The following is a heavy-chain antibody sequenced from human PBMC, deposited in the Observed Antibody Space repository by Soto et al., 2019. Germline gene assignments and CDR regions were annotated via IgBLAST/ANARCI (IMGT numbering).Heavy chain of an antibody. D-gene: IGHD3-9*01. J-gene: IGHJ6*02. CDR2: IIPMFGTA. Sequence: QVQLVQSGAEVKKPGSSVKVSCKASGGSISNYAISWVRQAPGQGLEWMGGIIPMFGTAKYAQKFQGRLTITAGKSTNTASMELSSLRSEDTAVYYCARDLSHHFDGGDFYYAMNVWGQGTTVTVSS. CDR1: GGSISNYA. V-gene: IGHV1-69*06. CDR3: ARDLSHHFDGGDFYYAMNV.